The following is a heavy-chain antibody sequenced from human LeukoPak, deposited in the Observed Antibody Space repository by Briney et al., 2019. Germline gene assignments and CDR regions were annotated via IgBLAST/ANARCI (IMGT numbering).Heavy chain of an antibody. Sequence: GGSLRLSCAASGFTFSSYWMHWVRQAPGKGLVWVSRINSDGSSTSYADSVKGRFTISRDNAKNTLYLQMNSLRAEDTAVYYCARDLPADLYYYGMDVWGQGTTVTVSS. CDR3: ARDLPADLYYYGMDV. D-gene: IGHD6-19*01. CDR1: GFTFSSYW. V-gene: IGHV3-74*01. J-gene: IGHJ6*02. CDR2: INSDGSST.